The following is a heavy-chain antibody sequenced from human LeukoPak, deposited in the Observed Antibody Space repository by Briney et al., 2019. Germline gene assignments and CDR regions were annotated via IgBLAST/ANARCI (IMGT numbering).Heavy chain of an antibody. J-gene: IGHJ4*02. D-gene: IGHD6-19*01. CDR2: ISAYNGNT. V-gene: IGHV1-18*01. Sequence: ASVKVSCKASGYTFTSYGISWVRQAPGQGLEWMGWISAYNGNTNYAQKLQGRVTMTTDTSTSTAYMELRSLRSDDTAVYYCARAFSSGWTTFSPYWGQGTLVTVSS. CDR3: ARAFSSGWTTFSPY. CDR1: GYTFTSYG.